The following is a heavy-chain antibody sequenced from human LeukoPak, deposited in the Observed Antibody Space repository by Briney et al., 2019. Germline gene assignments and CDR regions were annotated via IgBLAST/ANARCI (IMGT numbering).Heavy chain of an antibody. V-gene: IGHV4-38-2*02. CDR2: ISHSGTT. J-gene: IGHJ5*02. CDR3: ARDHLACSGDTCFSAHWFDP. CDR1: GDSITSACH. Sequence: SETLSLTCAVSGDSITSACHWGWVRQPPGKGLEWIGSISHSGTTYYAPSFKSRLTISLDPSKNQLSLKLSSVTAADTAVFFCARDHLACSGDTCFSAHWFDPWGHGTLVIVSS. D-gene: IGHD2-15*01.